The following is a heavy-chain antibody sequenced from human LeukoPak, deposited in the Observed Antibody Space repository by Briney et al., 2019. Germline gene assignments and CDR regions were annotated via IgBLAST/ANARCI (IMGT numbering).Heavy chain of an antibody. D-gene: IGHD1-26*01. CDR2: IYYSGST. V-gene: IGHV4-59*01. Sequence: SETLSLTCTVSGGSISTFYWSWIRQPPGKGLEYIGYIYYSGSTDYNPSLKSRVTISVDTSKNQFSLKLTSVTAADTAVYYCARDSGSYPHWFAPWGQGTLVTVSS. CDR3: ARDSGSYPHWFAP. J-gene: IGHJ5*02. CDR1: GGSISTFY.